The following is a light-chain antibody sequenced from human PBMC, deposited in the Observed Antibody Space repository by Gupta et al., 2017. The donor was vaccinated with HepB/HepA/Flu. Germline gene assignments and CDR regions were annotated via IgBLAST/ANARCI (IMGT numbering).Light chain of an antibody. CDR2: KAS. CDR3: QQYSRYSWT. J-gene: IGKJ1*01. CDR1: QSISSW. Sequence: DLQMTQSPSTLSASVGDRVTITCRASQSISSWLAWYQQKPGKAPKLLISKASSLESGVPSRFSGNASGTDFTLTISSLQPDDFATYYCQQYSRYSWTFGQGTKVEIK. V-gene: IGKV1-5*03.